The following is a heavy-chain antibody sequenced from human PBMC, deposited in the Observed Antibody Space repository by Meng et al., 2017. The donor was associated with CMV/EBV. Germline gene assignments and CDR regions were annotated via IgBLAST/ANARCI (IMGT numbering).Heavy chain of an antibody. J-gene: IGHJ4*02. CDR2: ISYDGSNK. CDR1: GFTFSSYW. CDR3: ASYSSSRPTNY. Sequence: GESLKISCAASGFTFSSYWMSWVRQAPGKGLEWVAVISYDGSNKYYADSVKGRFTISRDNSKNTLYLQMNSLRAEDTAVYYCASYSSSRPTNYWGQGTLVTVSS. V-gene: IGHV3-30-3*01. D-gene: IGHD6-6*01.